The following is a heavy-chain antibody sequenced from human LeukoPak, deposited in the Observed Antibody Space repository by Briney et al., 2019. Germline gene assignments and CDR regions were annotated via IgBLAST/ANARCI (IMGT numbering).Heavy chain of an antibody. J-gene: IGHJ4*02. D-gene: IGHD3-22*01. CDR1: GFTFSIYA. Sequence: GGSLRLSCAASGFTFSIYAMSWVRQAPGKGLEWVSAISGSGGTAYYADSVKGRFTISRDNSKNTLYLQMNSLRAEDTAVYYCAKVVYDSGIYYHNPLDYWGQGTLVTVSS. CDR3: AKVVYDSGIYYHNPLDY. CDR2: ISGSGGTA. V-gene: IGHV3-23*01.